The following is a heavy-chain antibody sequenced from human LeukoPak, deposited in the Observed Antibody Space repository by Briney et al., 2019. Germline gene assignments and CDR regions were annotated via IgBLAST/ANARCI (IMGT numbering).Heavy chain of an antibody. D-gene: IGHD6-19*01. CDR1: GFTFSDYY. V-gene: IGHV3-11*03. J-gene: IGHJ4*02. CDR2: ISSSSSYT. Sequence: PGGSLRLSCAASGFTFSDYYMSWIRQAPGKGLEWVSYISSSSSYTNYADSVKGRFTISRDNAKNSLYLQMNSLRAEDTAVYYCARSRGAYSSAWYFDYWGQGTLVTVSS. CDR3: ARSRGAYSSAWYFDY.